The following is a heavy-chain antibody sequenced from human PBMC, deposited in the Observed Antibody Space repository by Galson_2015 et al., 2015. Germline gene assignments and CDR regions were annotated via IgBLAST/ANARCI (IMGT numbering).Heavy chain of an antibody. V-gene: IGHV4-59*01. CDR2: INYSGST. J-gene: IGHJ2*01. CDR1: GGSISSYY. D-gene: IGHD6-19*01. Sequence: LSLTCTVSGGSISSYYWNWIRQPPGKGLEWVGYINYSGSTNHNPSLRSRVTMSVDTSKNQFSLNLTSVTDADTAVYYCARAIAVAGQRRDFDLWGRGTLVTVSS. CDR3: ARAIAVAGQRRDFDL.